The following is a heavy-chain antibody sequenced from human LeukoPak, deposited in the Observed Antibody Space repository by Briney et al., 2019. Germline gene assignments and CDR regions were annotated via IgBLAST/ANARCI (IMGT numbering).Heavy chain of an antibody. J-gene: IGHJ3*02. CDR1: GYTFTSYG. CDR3: ARGGRERYSSGWTDAFDI. D-gene: IGHD6-19*01. Sequence: ASVKVSCKASGYTFTSYGISWVRQAPGQGLEWMGWISAYNGNTNYAQKLQGRVTMTTDTSTSTAYMELRSLRSDDTAVYYCARGGRERYSSGWTDAFDIWGQGTTVAVSS. V-gene: IGHV1-18*01. CDR2: ISAYNGNT.